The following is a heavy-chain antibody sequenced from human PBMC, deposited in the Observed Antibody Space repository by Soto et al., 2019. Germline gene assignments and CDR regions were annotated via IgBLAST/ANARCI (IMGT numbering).Heavy chain of an antibody. V-gene: IGHV3-23*01. Sequence: PGGSLRLSCAASGFTFSSYDMSWVRQAPGKGLEWVSEISGSGGSKYYADPVKGRFTISRDNSKNTLYLQMSRLRAEDTAVYYCAKDRASKVLRYFDWLPPDAFDIWGQGTMVTVSS. CDR2: ISGSGGSK. J-gene: IGHJ3*02. CDR3: AKDRASKVLRYFDWLPPDAFDI. D-gene: IGHD3-9*01. CDR1: GFTFSSYD.